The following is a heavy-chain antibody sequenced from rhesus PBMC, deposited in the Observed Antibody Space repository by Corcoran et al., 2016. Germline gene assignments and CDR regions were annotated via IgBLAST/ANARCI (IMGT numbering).Heavy chain of an antibody. J-gene: IGHJ4*01. D-gene: IGHD3-3*01. Sequence: QVQLQESGPGLVKPSETLSLTCAVSGGSISGYYWHWIRQPPGKGLEWIGYFGGSSGSTYYNPSLKSRVTSSTDTSKNQFSLKLSAVTAADTAAYYCARNKFLEWLSIDYWGQGVLVTVSS. CDR3: ARNKFLEWLSIDY. CDR2: FGGSSGST. CDR1: GGSISGYY. V-gene: IGHV4-165*02.